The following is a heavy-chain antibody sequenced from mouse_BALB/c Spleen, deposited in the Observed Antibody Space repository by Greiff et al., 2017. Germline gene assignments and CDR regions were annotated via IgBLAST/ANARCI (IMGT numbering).Heavy chain of an antibody. V-gene: IGHV1-5*01. CDR1: GYTFTSYW. CDR2: IYPGNSDT. CDR3: TRDGITTATWDYAMDY. J-gene: IGHJ4*01. D-gene: IGHD1-2*01. Sequence: EVQLQQSGTVLARPGASVKMSCKASGYTFTSYWMHWVKQRPGQGLEWIGAIYPGNSDTSYNQKFKGKAKLTAVTSTSTAYMELSSLTNEDSAVYYCTRDGITTATWDYAMDYWGQGTSVTVSS.